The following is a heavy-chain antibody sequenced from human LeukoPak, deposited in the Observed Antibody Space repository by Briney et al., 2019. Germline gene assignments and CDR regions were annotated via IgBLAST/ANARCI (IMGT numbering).Heavy chain of an antibody. Sequence: GGSLRLSCAASGFTFTSYAMSWLRQTPGKGLEWVSSINNRGVNTHYADSLEGGFTISRDNSRNTLYLQMRRLRVEDTATYYCARQILRGSYFYFLDVWGIGTPVTVSS. J-gene: IGHJ6*03. D-gene: IGHD3-10*01. CDR2: INNRGVNT. V-gene: IGHV3-23*01. CDR3: ARQILRGSYFYFLDV. CDR1: GFTFTSYA.